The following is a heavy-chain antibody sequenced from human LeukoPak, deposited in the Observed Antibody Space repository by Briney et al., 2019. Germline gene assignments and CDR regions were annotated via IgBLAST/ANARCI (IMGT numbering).Heavy chain of an antibody. V-gene: IGHV1-2*04. CDR2: INPNSGGT. Sequence: ASVKVSCKASGYTFTSYYMHWVRQAPGQGLEWMGWINPNSGGTNYAQKFQGWVTMTRDTSISTAYMELSRLRSDDTAVYYCARGVSGYDKYYFDYWGQGTLVTVSS. CDR1: GYTFTSYY. J-gene: IGHJ4*02. CDR3: ARGVSGYDKYYFDY. D-gene: IGHD5-12*01.